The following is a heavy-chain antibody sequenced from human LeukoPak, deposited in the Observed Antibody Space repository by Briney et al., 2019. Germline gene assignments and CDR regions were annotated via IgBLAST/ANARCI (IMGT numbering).Heavy chain of an antibody. J-gene: IGHJ5*02. Sequence: ASVKVSCKVSGYTLTELFMHWVRQAPGKGLEWMGGFDPEDGETIYAQKFQGRVTMTEDTSTDTAYMELSSLRSEDTAVYYCATARVGSSSWYNWFDPWGQGTLVTVSS. D-gene: IGHD6-13*01. CDR1: GYTLTELF. V-gene: IGHV1-24*01. CDR2: FDPEDGET. CDR3: ATARVGSSSWYNWFDP.